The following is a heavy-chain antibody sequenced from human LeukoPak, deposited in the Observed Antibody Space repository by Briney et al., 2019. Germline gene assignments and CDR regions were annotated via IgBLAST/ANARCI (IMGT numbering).Heavy chain of an antibody. CDR1: GYTFTSYG. CDR2: ISAYNGNT. V-gene: IGHV1-18*01. J-gene: IGHJ3*02. Sequence: ASVKVSCKASGYTFTSYGISWVRQAPGQGLEWMGWISAYNGNTNYAQKLQGRVTMTTDTSTSTAYMELRSLRSDDTAVYYCARDDDGVAPTVTTSYAFDIWGQGTMVTVSS. CDR3: ARDDDGVAPTVTTSYAFDI. D-gene: IGHD4-17*01.